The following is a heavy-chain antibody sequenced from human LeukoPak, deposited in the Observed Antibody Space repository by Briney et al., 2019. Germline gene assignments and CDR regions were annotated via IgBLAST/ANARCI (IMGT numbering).Heavy chain of an antibody. J-gene: IGHJ4*02. Sequence: GGSLRLSCAASEFTFSHYAMNWVRQAPGKGLEWVSYINDVSGDIHYAESVKGRFTISGDNAKNTLYLQMNSLRAEDTAVYYCARDTFQPGLIDCWGQGTLVTVSS. CDR2: INDVSGDI. D-gene: IGHD2-2*01. V-gene: IGHV3-21*05. CDR1: EFTFSHYA. CDR3: ARDTFQPGLIDC.